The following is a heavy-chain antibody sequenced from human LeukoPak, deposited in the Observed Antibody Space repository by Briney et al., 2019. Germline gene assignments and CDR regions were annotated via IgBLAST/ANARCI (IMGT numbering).Heavy chain of an antibody. CDR3: ASFDTAMVTLFDY. CDR2: IYYTEST. CDR1: GYSISSGYY. V-gene: IGHV4-38-2*01. J-gene: IGHJ4*02. D-gene: IGHD5-18*01. Sequence: SETLSLTCAVSGYSISSGYYWGWIRQPPGKGLDWIGSIYYTESTYYNPSLKSRLTISFDTSKSQFSLNLRSVTAADTAVYYCASFDTAMVTLFDYWGQGTLVTVSS.